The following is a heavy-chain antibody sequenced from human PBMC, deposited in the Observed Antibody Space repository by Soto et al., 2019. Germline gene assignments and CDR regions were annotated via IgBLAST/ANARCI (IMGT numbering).Heavy chain of an antibody. D-gene: IGHD3-9*01. CDR1: GGTFSSYA. CDR3: ARESDISHLTGYYTDHYGMDV. J-gene: IGHJ6*02. V-gene: IGHV1-69*13. Sequence: GASVKVSCKASGGTFSSYAISWVRQAPGQGLEWMGGIIPIFGTANYAQKFQGRVTITADESTSTAYMEPSSLRSEDTAVYYCARESDISHLTGYYTDHYGMDVWGQGTTVTVSS. CDR2: IIPIFGTA.